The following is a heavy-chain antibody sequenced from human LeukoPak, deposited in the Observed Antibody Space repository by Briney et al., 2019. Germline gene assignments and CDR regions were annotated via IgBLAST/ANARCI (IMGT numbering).Heavy chain of an antibody. CDR3: ARGAPGY. V-gene: IGHV4-34*01. CDR1: GGSISGYQ. Sequence: SETLSLTCTVSGGSISGYQWTWIRQPPGKGLEWIGEINHSGSTNYNPSLKSRVTISVDTSKNQFSLKLNSVTAADTAVYYCARGAPGYWGQGTLVTVSS. CDR2: INHSGST. J-gene: IGHJ4*02.